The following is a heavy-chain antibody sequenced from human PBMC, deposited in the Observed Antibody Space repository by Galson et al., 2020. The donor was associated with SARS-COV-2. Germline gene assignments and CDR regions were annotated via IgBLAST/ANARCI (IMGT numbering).Heavy chain of an antibody. D-gene: IGHD6-6*01. J-gene: IGHJ2*01. Sequence: SETLSLTCTVSGGSISSSGYYWGWIRQPPGKGLEWIGSIYYSGSTDYNPSLKSRVTISLDTSKSQFSLKLSSVTAADTAVYYCARPRGAARNVYWYFDLWGRGTLVTVSS. CDR2: IYYSGST. CDR3: ARPRGAARNVYWYFDL. CDR1: GGSISSSGYY. V-gene: IGHV4-39*01.